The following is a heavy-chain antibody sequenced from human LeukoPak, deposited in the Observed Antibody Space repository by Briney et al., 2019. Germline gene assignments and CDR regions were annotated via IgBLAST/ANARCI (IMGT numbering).Heavy chain of an antibody. Sequence: PGGSLRLSCAASGFAFDDYAMHWVRQAPGKGLEWVSGISWNSGSIGYADSVKGRFTISRDNAKNSLYLQMNSLRAEDTALYYCAKESSYFDWLGYGMDVWGQGTTVTVSS. J-gene: IGHJ6*02. CDR2: ISWNSGSI. CDR3: AKESSYFDWLGYGMDV. V-gene: IGHV3-9*01. CDR1: GFAFDDYA. D-gene: IGHD3-9*01.